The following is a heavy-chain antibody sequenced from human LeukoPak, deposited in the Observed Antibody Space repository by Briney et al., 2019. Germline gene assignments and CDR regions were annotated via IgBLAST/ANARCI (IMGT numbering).Heavy chain of an antibody. CDR1: GFTFSSYA. CDR3: AKGGPMVSYYGMDV. D-gene: IGHD3-10*01. Sequence: GASLRLSCAASGFTFSSYAMSWVRQAPGKGLEWVLAISGSGGSTYYADSVKGRFTISRDNSKNTLYLQMNSLRAEDTAVYYCAKGGPMVSYYGMDVWGQGTTVTVSS. J-gene: IGHJ6*02. CDR2: ISGSGGST. V-gene: IGHV3-23*01.